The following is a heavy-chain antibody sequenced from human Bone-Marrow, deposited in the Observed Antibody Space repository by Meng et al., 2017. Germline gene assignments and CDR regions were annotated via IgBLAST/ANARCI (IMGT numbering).Heavy chain of an antibody. CDR3: ARYSSSSLAFDF. Sequence: QVQLQESGPGLVKPSQTLSLTCAVSGDSISSGGYSWSWIRQPPGKGLEWIGYIYHSGSTYFNPSLKSRVTVSVDRSKNKFSLNLSSLTAATTAVYYCARYSSSSLAFDFWGQGTLVTVSS. D-gene: IGHD6-6*01. CDR2: IYHSGST. J-gene: IGHJ4*02. CDR1: GDSISSGGYS. V-gene: IGHV4-30-2*01.